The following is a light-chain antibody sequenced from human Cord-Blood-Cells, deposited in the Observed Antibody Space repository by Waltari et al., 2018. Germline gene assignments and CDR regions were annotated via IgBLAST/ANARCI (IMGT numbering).Light chain of an antibody. CDR2: DVS. V-gene: IGLV2-11*01. Sequence: QSALTQPRSVSGSPGQSVPISCTGTSSDVGGYNYVSWYQQPPGKAPKLMIYDVSKRPSGVPDRFSGSKSGNTASLTISGLQAEDEADYYCCSYAGSYTFHVVFGGGTKLTVL. CDR1: SSDVGGYNY. J-gene: IGLJ2*01. CDR3: CSYAGSYTFHVV.